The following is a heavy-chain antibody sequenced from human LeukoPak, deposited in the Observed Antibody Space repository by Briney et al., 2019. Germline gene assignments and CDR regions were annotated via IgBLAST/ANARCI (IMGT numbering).Heavy chain of an antibody. Sequence: PGGSLRLSCAASGLTFSNYGMHWVRRAPGKGLEWVAFISYNGRSKFHADSVKGRFTVSRDNSKNTLYLQMNSLRLEDTAVYHCAKGRFVGVPASMSPEFDYWGQGTLVTVSS. V-gene: IGHV3-30*18. CDR3: AKGRFVGVPASMSPEFDY. CDR1: GLTFSNYG. CDR2: ISYNGRSK. J-gene: IGHJ4*02. D-gene: IGHD2-2*01.